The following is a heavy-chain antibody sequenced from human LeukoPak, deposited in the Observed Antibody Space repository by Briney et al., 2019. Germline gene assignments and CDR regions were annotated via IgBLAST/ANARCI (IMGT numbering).Heavy chain of an antibody. CDR2: ISSSSSYI. CDR1: EFTFSSYS. CDR3: ARDQNYAILTGIDY. Sequence: GGSQRLSCAASEFTFSSYSMNGVREAPGKGLEWVSPISSSSSYIHYADSVKGRFTNSRDNANNSLYLQMNSLRAEDTAVYYCARDQNYAILTGIDYWGQGTLVTVSS. D-gene: IGHD3-9*01. J-gene: IGHJ4*02. V-gene: IGHV3-21*01.